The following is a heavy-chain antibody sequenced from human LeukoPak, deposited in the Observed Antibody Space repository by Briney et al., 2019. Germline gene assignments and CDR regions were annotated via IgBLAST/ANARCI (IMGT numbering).Heavy chain of an antibody. Sequence: SETLFLTCTVSGGSISSSSYYWGWIRQPPGKGLEWIGSIYYSGSTYYNPSLKSRVTISVDTSKNQFALKLSSVTAADTAVYYCARIAYGDYLQFDYWGQGTLVTVSS. CDR3: ARIAYGDYLQFDY. J-gene: IGHJ4*02. CDR1: GGSISSSSYY. D-gene: IGHD4-17*01. V-gene: IGHV4-39*01. CDR2: IYYSGST.